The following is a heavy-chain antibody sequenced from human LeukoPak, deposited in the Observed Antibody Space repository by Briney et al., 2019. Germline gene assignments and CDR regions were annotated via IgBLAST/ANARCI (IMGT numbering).Heavy chain of an antibody. V-gene: IGHV1-18*01. CDR1: GYTFTSYG. D-gene: IGHD2-2*01. J-gene: IGHJ6*03. Sequence: ASVKVSCKASGYTFTSYGISWVRQAPGQRLEWMGWISAYNGNTNYAQKLQGRVTMTTDTSTSTAYMELRSLRSDDTAVYYCARGPKYCSSTSCYQGYYYYYMDVWGKGTTVTVSS. CDR2: ISAYNGNT. CDR3: ARGPKYCSSTSCYQGYYYYYMDV.